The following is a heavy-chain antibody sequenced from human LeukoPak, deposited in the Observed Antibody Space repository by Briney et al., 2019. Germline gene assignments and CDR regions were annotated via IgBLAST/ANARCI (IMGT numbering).Heavy chain of an antibody. J-gene: IGHJ4*02. CDR1: GFTFSFYT. V-gene: IGHV3-21*01. CDR2: ISTSNTYI. Sequence: PGGSLRLSCAASGFTFSFYTMTWARQAPGKGLEWVSSISTSNTYIYYADSVKGRFTISRDNAKKSVYLQMNSLRAEDTAVYYCARDGIMTSSAWDFDYWGQGTLVTVSS. D-gene: IGHD6-19*01. CDR3: ARDGIMTSSAWDFDY.